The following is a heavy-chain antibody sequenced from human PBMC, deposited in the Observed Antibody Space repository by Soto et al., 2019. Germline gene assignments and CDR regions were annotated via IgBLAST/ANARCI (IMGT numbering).Heavy chain of an antibody. CDR1: GFTFSSYW. CDR2: IKQDGSEK. V-gene: IGHV3-7*01. CDR3: ARGITGALDFWSGYGVDAFDI. D-gene: IGHD3-3*01. Sequence: GSLRLSCAASGFTFSSYWMSWVRQAPGKGLEWVANIKQDGSEKYYVDSVKGRFTISRDNAKNSLYLQMNSLRAEDTAVYYCARGITGALDFWSGYGVDAFDIWGQGTMVTV. J-gene: IGHJ3*02.